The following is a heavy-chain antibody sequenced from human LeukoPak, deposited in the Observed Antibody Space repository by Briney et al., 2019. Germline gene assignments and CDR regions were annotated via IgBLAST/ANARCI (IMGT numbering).Heavy chain of an antibody. D-gene: IGHD6-6*01. CDR3: AKHRYSSSTNYYFDS. CDR2: INTSGST. Sequence: PSETLSLTCSVSGGSITTYYWSWIRQPAGKGLEWIGRINTSGSTNYNPSLKSRVTMSVDTSKNQFSLKLSSVTAADKAVYYCAKHRYSSSTNYYFDSWGQGTLVTVSS. V-gene: IGHV4-4*07. J-gene: IGHJ4*02. CDR1: GGSITTYY.